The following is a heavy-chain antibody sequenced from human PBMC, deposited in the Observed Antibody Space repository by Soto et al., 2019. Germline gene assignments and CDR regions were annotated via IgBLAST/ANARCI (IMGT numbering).Heavy chain of an antibody. Sequence: QVQLVQSGAEVKKPGASGKSSCKASGYSVTAYYMHWLRQAPVQAFEWMGIINPGDHSTRYSHSFQGRVAMTSDTSTRTVYLELSSLRSEDTALYYCARSYVQSRPIDYCGQGTLVTVSS. J-gene: IGHJ4*02. D-gene: IGHD3-10*02. CDR1: GYSVTAYY. V-gene: IGHV1-46*01. CDR2: INPGDHST. CDR3: ARSYVQSRPIDY.